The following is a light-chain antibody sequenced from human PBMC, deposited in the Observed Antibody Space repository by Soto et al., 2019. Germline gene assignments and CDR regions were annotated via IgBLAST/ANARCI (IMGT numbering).Light chain of an antibody. V-gene: IGLV2-18*01. J-gene: IGLJ1*01. CDR2: EVS. CDR1: SSDVGSYNR. Sequence: QSALTQPPSVSGSPGQAVTISCTGTSSDVGSYNRVSWYQQPPGTAAKLMIYEVSNRPSGVPDRFSGSKSGNTASLTISGLQAEDEADYYCSLYTSSSTYVIGTGTKVTVL. CDR3: SLYTSSSTYV.